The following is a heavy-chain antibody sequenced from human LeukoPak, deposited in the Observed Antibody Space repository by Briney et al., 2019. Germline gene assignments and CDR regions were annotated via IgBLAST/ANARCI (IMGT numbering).Heavy chain of an antibody. V-gene: IGHV4-59*01. J-gene: IGHJ4*02. CDR3: ARATPSIAALDY. D-gene: IGHD6-6*01. CDR2: IYYSGST. CDR1: GGSISSYY. Sequence: SETLSLTCTVSGGSISSYYWSWIRQPPGKGLEWIGYIYYSGSTNYNPSLKSRVTISVDTSKNQFSLKLSSVTAADTAVYYCARATPSIAALDYWGQGTLVTVFS.